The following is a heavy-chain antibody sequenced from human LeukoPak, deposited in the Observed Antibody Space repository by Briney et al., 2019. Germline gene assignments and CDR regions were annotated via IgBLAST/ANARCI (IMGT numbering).Heavy chain of an antibody. D-gene: IGHD6-19*01. CDR2: INHSGST. Sequence: PSETLSLTCAVYGGSFSGYYWSWMRQPAGKGLEWIGEINHSGSTNYNPSLKSRVTISVDTSKNQFSLQLRSVTAADTAVYYCARQGTIAVAGYFDYWGQGTLVTVSS. J-gene: IGHJ4*02. V-gene: IGHV4-34*01. CDR3: ARQGTIAVAGYFDY. CDR1: GGSFSGYY.